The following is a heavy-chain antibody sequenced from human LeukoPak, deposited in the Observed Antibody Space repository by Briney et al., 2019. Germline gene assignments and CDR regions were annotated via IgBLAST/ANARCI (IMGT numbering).Heavy chain of an antibody. J-gene: IGHJ4*02. CDR2: ISAYNGNT. Sequence: WASVKVSCKASGYTFTSYDINWVRQATGQGLEWMGWISAYNGNTNYAQKLQGRVTMTTDTSTSTAYMELRSLRSDDTAVYYCARVGSGWYHFDYWGQGTLVTVSS. CDR1: GYTFTSYD. V-gene: IGHV1-18*01. D-gene: IGHD6-19*01. CDR3: ARVGSGWYHFDY.